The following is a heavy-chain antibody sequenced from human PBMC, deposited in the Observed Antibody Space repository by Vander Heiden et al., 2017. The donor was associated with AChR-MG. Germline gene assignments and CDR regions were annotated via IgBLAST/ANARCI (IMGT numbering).Heavy chain of an antibody. Sequence: EVQLVESGGGLVQPGGSLTLSCSASGFAFSNYWMDWVRQAPGKGLEWVANINEDGSEKYYVDSVRGRFTISRDNSRNSLHLQMSSLRAEDTAVYYCSRSLDYLGQGTLVTVSS. V-gene: IGHV3-7*01. J-gene: IGHJ4*02. CDR2: INEDGSEK. CDR3: SRSLDY. CDR1: GFAFSNYW.